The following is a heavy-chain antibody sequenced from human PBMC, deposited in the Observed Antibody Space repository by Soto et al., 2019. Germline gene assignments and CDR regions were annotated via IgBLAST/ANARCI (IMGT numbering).Heavy chain of an antibody. Sequence: GGSLRLSCAASGITFSNAWMTWVRQAPGKGLEWVGRIKSITDGGTTDYAAPVKGRFTISRDDSKDTLYLQMNNLRTEDTAVYHSTTDSQAIVVVQATFGMDVWGQGTTVTVSS. CDR2: IKSITDGGTT. D-gene: IGHD2-15*01. CDR3: TTDSQAIVVVQATFGMDV. J-gene: IGHJ6*02. V-gene: IGHV3-15*01. CDR1: GITFSNAW.